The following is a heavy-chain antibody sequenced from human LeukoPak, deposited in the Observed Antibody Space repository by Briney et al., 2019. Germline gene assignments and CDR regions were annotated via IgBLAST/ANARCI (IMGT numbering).Heavy chain of an antibody. V-gene: IGHV3-23*01. CDR2: ISGGGSST. CDR3: AEGVGSMVRGKYYFDY. J-gene: IGHJ4*02. CDR1: GFTFSSYA. Sequence: GGSLRLSCAASGFTFSSYAITWVRQAPGKGLEWVSVISGGGSSTYYADSVKGRFTISRDNSKNTLYLQMNSLRAEDTAVYYCAEGVGSMVRGKYYFDYWGQGTLVTVSS. D-gene: IGHD3-10*01.